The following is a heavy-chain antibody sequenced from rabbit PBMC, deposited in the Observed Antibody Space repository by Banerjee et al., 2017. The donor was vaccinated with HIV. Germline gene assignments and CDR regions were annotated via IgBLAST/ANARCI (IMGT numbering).Heavy chain of an antibody. D-gene: IGHD4-1*01. CDR3: ARGMYYSGWLYYFNL. CDR2: IYAGSSGST. J-gene: IGHJ4*01. Sequence: QSLEESGGDLVKPGASLTLTCTASGFSFSSSYYMCWVRQTPGKGLEWIACIYAGSSGSTYYATWAKGRFTISKTSSTTVTLQMTSLTAADTATYFCARGMYYSGWLYYFNLWGQGTLVTVS. CDR1: GFSFSSSYY. V-gene: IGHV1S40*01.